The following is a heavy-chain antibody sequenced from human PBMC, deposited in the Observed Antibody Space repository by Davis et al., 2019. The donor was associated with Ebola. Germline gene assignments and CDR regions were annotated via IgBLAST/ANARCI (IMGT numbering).Heavy chain of an antibody. CDR3: SVDRPGYSYGFFYYGMDV. D-gene: IGHD5-18*01. V-gene: IGHV3-73*01. Sequence: GGSLRLSCAASGFTFSGSAMHWVRQASGKGLEWVGRIRSKANSYATAYAASVKGRFTISRDDSKNTAYLQMNSLKTEDTAVYYCSVDRPGYSYGFFYYGMDVWGQGTTVTVSS. CDR1: GFTFSGSA. CDR2: IRSKANSYAT. J-gene: IGHJ6*02.